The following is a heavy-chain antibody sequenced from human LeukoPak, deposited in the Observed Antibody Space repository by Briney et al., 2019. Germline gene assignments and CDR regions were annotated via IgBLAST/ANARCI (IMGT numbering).Heavy chain of an antibody. J-gene: IGHJ6*03. V-gene: IGHV3-11*01. CDR3: ARVKQLERLYYYYYMDV. CDR1: GFTFSDYY. Sequence: GGSLRLSCAAPGFTFSDYYMSWIRQAPGKGLEWVSYISSSGSTIYYADSVKGRFTISRDNAKNSLYLQMNGLRAEDTAVYYCARVKQLERLYYYYYMDVWGKGTTVTVSS. D-gene: IGHD1-1*01. CDR2: ISSSGSTI.